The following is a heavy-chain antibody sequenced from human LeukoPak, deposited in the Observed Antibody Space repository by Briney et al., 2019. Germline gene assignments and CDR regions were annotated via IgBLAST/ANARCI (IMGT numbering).Heavy chain of an antibody. V-gene: IGHV4-34*01. D-gene: IGHD3-3*01. CDR1: GGSFSDYY. CDR2: INHSGST. Sequence: PSETLSLTCAVYGGSFSDYYWSWIRQPPGKGLEWIGEINHSGSTNYNPSLKSRVTISVDTSKNQFSLKLSSVTAADTAVYYCARGRVNFWSDYYYGMDVWGQGTTVTVSS. CDR3: ARGRVNFWSDYYYGMDV. J-gene: IGHJ6*02.